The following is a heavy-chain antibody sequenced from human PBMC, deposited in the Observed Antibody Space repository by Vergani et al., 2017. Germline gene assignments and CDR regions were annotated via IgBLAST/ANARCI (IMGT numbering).Heavy chain of an antibody. CDR1: GYSFTSYW. CDR3: ARRGRAVTTQAHYYYCCMDV. J-gene: IGHJ6*03. Sequence: EVQLVQSGAEVKKPGESLTISCKGSGYSFTSYWIGWVRQMPGKGLEWMGIIYPGDSDTRYSPSFQGQVTSSADKSISTACRQWSSLQASDTGMYYCARRGRAVTTQAHYYYCCMDVWGKGTTVTVSS. CDR2: IYPGDSDT. V-gene: IGHV5-51*01. D-gene: IGHD4-11*01.